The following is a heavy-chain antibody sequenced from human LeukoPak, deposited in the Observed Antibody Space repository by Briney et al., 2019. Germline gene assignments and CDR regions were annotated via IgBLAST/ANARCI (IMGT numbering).Heavy chain of an antibody. V-gene: IGHV1-18*01. CDR2: ISAYNGNT. D-gene: IGHD3-22*01. J-gene: IGHJ5*02. CDR3: ARSPFTMIVVVIEGSWFDP. Sequence: ASVKVSCKASGYTFTSYGISWVRQAPGQGLEWMGWISAYNGNTNYAQKLQGRVTMTTDTSTSTAYMELRSLRSDDTAVYYCARSPFTMIVVVIEGSWFDPWGQGTLVTVSS. CDR1: GYTFTSYG.